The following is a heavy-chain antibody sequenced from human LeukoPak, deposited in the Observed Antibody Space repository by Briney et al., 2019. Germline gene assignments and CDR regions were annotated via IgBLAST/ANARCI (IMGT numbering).Heavy chain of an antibody. J-gene: IGHJ6*02. CDR3: ARDQHSGYYYGMDV. V-gene: IGHV1-18*01. Sequence: ASVKVSCKASGYSFTSYGISWVRQAPGQGLEWMGWISAYNGNTNYAQNFQGWVTMTRDTSISTAYMELSRLRSDDTAVYYCARDQHSGYYYGMDVWGQGTTVTVSS. CDR1: GYSFTSYG. D-gene: IGHD1-26*01. CDR2: ISAYNGNT.